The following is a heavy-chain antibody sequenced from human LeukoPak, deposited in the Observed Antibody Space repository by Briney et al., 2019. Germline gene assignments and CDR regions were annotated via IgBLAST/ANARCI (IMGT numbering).Heavy chain of an antibody. CDR2: IYSGGST. V-gene: IGHV3-53*01. CDR1: GFTVSSNY. D-gene: IGHD3-16*01. CDR3: AGGAGWLIDY. Sequence: GGSLRLSCAASGFTVSSNYMSWVRQAPGKGLEWVSVIYSGGSTYYADSVKGRFTISRDNAKNSLFLQMDSLRAEDTAVYYCAGGAGWLIDYWGQGTLVTVSS. J-gene: IGHJ4*02.